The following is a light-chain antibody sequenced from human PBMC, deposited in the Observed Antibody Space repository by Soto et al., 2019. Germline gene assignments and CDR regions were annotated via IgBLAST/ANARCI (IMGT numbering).Light chain of an antibody. Sequence: ETVLTQSPGTLSLSPGERATLSCRSSQSVSSNYLAWYQQKPGQAPRLLIYYVSSRATGIPDRFSGSGSGTDFTLTISRLEPEDFAMYYCQQYGSSPTFGQGTKVEIK. CDR1: QSVSSNY. J-gene: IGKJ1*01. CDR2: YVS. CDR3: QQYGSSPT. V-gene: IGKV3-20*01.